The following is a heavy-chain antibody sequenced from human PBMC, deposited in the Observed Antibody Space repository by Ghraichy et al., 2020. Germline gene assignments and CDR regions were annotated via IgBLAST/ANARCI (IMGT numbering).Heavy chain of an antibody. V-gene: IGHV3-53*01. CDR2: IYSGGST. CDR3: ATRGGQNYETDY. CDR1: GFTVSSNY. D-gene: IGHD1-7*01. Sequence: LTLTCAASGFTVSSNYMSWVRQAPGKGLEWVSVIYSGGSTYYADSVKGRFTISRDNSKNTLYLQMNSLRAEDTAVYYCATRGGQNYETDYWGQGTLVTVSS. J-gene: IGHJ4*02.